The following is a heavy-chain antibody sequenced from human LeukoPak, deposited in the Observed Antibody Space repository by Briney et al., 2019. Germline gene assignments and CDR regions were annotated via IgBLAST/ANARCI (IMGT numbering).Heavy chain of an antibody. CDR2: INYSGSA. CDR1: SESFSGYF. J-gene: IGHJ4*02. CDR3: ARHGRGRSSGWEFDY. Sequence: SETLSLTCAIYSESFSGYFWSWIRQPPGKGLEWIGEINYSGSANYNPSLKSPVTISGDRSNNQFSLKLSSVTAADTAVYYCARHGRGRSSGWEFDYWGQGTLVTVSS. D-gene: IGHD6-19*01. V-gene: IGHV4-34*01.